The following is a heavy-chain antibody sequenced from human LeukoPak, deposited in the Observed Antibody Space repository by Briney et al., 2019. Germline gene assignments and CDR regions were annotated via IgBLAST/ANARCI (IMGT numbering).Heavy chain of an antibody. CDR2: IYTSGST. Sequence: SETLSLTCTVSGGSISSYYWGWIRQPAGKGLEWIGRIYTSGSTNYNPSLKSRVTMSVDTSKNQFSLKLSSVTAADTAMYYCARGGTMGNANWFDPWGQGTLVTVSS. D-gene: IGHD3-16*01. CDR1: GGSISSYY. V-gene: IGHV4-4*07. CDR3: ARGGTMGNANWFDP. J-gene: IGHJ5*02.